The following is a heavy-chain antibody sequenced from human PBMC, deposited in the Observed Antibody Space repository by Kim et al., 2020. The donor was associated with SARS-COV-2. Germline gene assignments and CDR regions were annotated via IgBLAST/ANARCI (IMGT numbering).Heavy chain of an antibody. CDR2: ISSSSRYI. V-gene: IGHV3-21*01. CDR3: ARVDLNYYDSSGQDY. D-gene: IGHD3-22*01. Sequence: GGSLRLSCGASGFTFSSYSMNWVRQAPGKGLEWVSSISSSSRYIYYADSVKGRFTMSRDNAKKSLYLQMNSLRAEDTAVYYCARVDLNYYDSSGQDYWGQGTLVTVSS. CDR1: GFTFSSYS. J-gene: IGHJ4*02.